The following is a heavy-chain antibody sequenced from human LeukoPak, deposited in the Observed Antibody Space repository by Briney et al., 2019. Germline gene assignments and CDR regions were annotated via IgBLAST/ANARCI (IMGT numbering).Heavy chain of an antibody. D-gene: IGHD5-12*01. CDR1: GFTFNNYW. J-gene: IGHJ4*02. CDR3: ARYSGYDLRD. V-gene: IGHV3-7*02. Sequence: PGGSLRLSCAASGFTFNNYWMSWVRQAPGKGLEWVAKINEDGSGKYYLDSLKGRFTISRDNAKNSLYLQMNSLRTEGTAVYYCARYSGYDLRDWGQGTLVTVSS. CDR2: INEDGSGK.